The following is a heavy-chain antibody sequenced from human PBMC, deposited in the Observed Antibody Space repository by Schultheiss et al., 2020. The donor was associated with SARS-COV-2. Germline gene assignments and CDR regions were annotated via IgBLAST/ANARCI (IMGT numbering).Heavy chain of an antibody. CDR3: ARAPYYFDY. CDR2: MNPNSGNT. Sequence: ASVKVSCKASGYTFTSYGISWVRQAPGQGLEWMGWMNPNSGNTGYAQKFQGRVTMTRNTSISTAYMELRSLRSDDTAVYYCARAPYYFDYWGQGTLVTVSS. V-gene: IGHV1-8*02. J-gene: IGHJ4*02. CDR1: GYTFTSYG.